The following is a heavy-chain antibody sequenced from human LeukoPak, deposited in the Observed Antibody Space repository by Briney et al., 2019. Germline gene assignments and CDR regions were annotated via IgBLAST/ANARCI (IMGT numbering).Heavy chain of an antibody. J-gene: IGHJ4*02. CDR1: GFTVSSNY. D-gene: IGHD3-22*01. CDR3: ASEPLYYYDSSGSLKDY. Sequence: GGSLRLSCAASGFTVSSNYMSWVRKAPGKGLEWVSVMYSGGSTYYADSVKGRFTISRDNSKNTLYLQMNSLRAEDTAVYTCASEPLYYYDSSGSLKDYWGQGTLVTVSS. CDR2: MYSGGST. V-gene: IGHV3-66*02.